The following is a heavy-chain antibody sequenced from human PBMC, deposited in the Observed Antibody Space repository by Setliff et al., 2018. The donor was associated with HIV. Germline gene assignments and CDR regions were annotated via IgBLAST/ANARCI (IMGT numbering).Heavy chain of an antibody. CDR2: IYYSGST. D-gene: IGHD6-13*01. CDR1: GGSISSGSYY. V-gene: IGHV4-39*07. CDR3: ARVARGGHSSRWYYFDY. J-gene: IGHJ4*02. Sequence: PSETLSLTCTVSGGSISSGSYYWSWIRQPPGKGLEWIGSIYYSGSTYYNPSLKSRVTISVDTSKNQFSLKLSSVTAADTAVYYCARVARGGHSSRWYYFDYWGQGTLVTVSS.